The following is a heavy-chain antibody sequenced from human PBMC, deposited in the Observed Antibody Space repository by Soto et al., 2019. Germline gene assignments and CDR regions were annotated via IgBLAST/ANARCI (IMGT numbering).Heavy chain of an antibody. CDR1: GGSISSYY. V-gene: IGHV4-59*01. J-gene: IGHJ4*02. CDR3: ARVPPWGSGSYSFDY. CDR2: IYYSGST. Sequence: SETLSLTCNVSGGSISSYYWSWIRQPPGKGLEWIGYIYYSGSTNYNPSLKSRVTISVDTSKNQFSLKLSSVTAADTAVYYCARVPPWGSGSYSFDYWGQGTLVTVSS. D-gene: IGHD3-10*01.